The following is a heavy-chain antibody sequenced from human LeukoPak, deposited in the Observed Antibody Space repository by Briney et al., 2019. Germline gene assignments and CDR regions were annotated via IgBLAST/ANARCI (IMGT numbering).Heavy chain of an antibody. CDR3: ETIIEGDGYNRPEDY. D-gene: IGHD5-24*01. J-gene: IGHJ4*02. CDR1: GGTFSSYA. V-gene: IGHV1-69*04. Sequence: VASVKVSCKVSGGTFSSYAISWVLQAPGQGLEWMGRINPILGIANYAQKFQGRVTITADKSSSTAYMELSSLRSEDTAVYYCETIIEGDGYNRPEDYWGQGTLVTVSS. CDR2: INPILGIA.